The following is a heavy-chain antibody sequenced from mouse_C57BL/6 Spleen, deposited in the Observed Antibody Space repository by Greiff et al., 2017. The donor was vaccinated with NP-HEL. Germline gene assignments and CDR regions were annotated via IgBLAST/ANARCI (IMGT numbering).Heavy chain of an antibody. V-gene: IGHV1-85*01. D-gene: IGHD1-1*01. Sequence: QVQLKESGPELVKPGASVKLSCKASGYTFTSYDINWVQQRPGQGLAWIGWISPRDGSPKYNEKFKGKATLTVDTSSSTAYMKLHILTSEDSAVYCCARSDITTVVDWYFDVWGTGTTVTVSS. CDR3: ARSDITTVVDWYFDV. CDR1: GYTFTSYD. CDR2: ISPRDGSP. J-gene: IGHJ1*03.